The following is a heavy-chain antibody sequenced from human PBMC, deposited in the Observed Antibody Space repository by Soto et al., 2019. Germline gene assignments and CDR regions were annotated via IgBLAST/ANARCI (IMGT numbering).Heavy chain of an antibody. CDR1: GGTFSSYA. CDR3: AREEEQQLDAFDI. Sequence: QVQLVQSGAEVKKPGSSVKVSCKASGGTFSSYAISWVRQAPGQGLEWMGGIIPIFGTANYAQKFQGRVTITADESTSTAYREHIILRSEDTAVYYCAREEEQQLDAFDIWGQRGMVTVSS. J-gene: IGHJ3*02. CDR2: IIPIFGTA. D-gene: IGHD6-13*01. V-gene: IGHV1-69*12.